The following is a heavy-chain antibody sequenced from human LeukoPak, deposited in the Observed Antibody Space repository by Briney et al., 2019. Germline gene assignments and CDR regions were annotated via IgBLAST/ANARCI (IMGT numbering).Heavy chain of an antibody. D-gene: IGHD2-15*01. J-gene: IGHJ5*02. Sequence: ASVKVSCKASGYTFTSYYMHWVRQAPGQGLEWMGIINPSGGSTSYAQKFQGRVTMTRDTSISTACMELSSLRSEDTAMYYCARKNYCSGGSCYSRGWFDPWGQGTLVTVSS. CDR2: INPSGGST. V-gene: IGHV1-46*01. CDR3: ARKNYCSGGSCYSRGWFDP. CDR1: GYTFTSYY.